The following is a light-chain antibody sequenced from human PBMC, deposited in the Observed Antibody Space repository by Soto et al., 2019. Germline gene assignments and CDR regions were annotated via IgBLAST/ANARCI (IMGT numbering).Light chain of an antibody. V-gene: IGKV1-5*01. CDR1: QSISSW. CDR3: QQYNSYSWT. J-gene: IGKJ1*01. Sequence: DIQMTQSPSTLSASVGDRVTITCRSSQSISSWSAWHQKKPGKATKLLIYDASSSASGAPSSFSGSGSGTEFTLTISSLQPDDFATYYCQQYNSYSWTFGQGTKVDIK. CDR2: DAS.